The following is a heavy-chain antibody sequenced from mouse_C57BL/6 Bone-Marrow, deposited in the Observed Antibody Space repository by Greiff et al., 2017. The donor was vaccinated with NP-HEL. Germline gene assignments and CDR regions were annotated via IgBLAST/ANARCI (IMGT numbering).Heavy chain of an antibody. CDR1: GYTFTDYY. CDR3: GKLEGKEFDY. CDR2: INPNNGGT. J-gene: IGHJ2*01. V-gene: IGHV1-26*01. Sequence: EVQLQQSGPELVKPGASVKISCKASGYTFTDYYMNWVKQSHGKSLEWIGYINPNNGGTSYNQKFKGKATLTVDKSSSTAYMELRSLTSEDSAVYCCGKLEGKEFDYWGNGTTLTVSS.